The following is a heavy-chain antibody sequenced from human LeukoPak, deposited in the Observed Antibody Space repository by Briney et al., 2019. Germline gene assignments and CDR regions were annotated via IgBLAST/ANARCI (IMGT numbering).Heavy chain of an antibody. D-gene: IGHD3-10*01. CDR2: IYSSGTT. CDR3: ARGTYYHAFDI. Sequence: PSQTLSLTCTVSGGSMSINSYYWSWIRQPAGKGLEWVGRIYSSGTTNYNPSLNSRVTISVDTSTNQFSLRLNSVTAADTAIYYSARGTYYHAFDIWGQGTMVTISS. J-gene: IGHJ3*02. CDR1: GGSMSINSYY. V-gene: IGHV4-61*02.